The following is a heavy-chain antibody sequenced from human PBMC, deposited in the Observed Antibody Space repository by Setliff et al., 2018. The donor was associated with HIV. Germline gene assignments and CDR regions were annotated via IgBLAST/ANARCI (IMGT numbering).Heavy chain of an antibody. Sequence: KTSETLSLTCTVYGGSFSGYYWTWIRQPPGKGLEFIGEMNHRGVIKYLSSLKSRVTTSVDTSRNEFFLNMGSVTAADTAVYYCAREDTTGYYSLSAFDIWGQGTLVTVSS. V-gene: IGHV4-34*01. J-gene: IGHJ3*02. CDR2: MNHRGVI. CDR3: AREDTTGYYSLSAFDI. CDR1: GGSFSGYY. D-gene: IGHD3-22*01.